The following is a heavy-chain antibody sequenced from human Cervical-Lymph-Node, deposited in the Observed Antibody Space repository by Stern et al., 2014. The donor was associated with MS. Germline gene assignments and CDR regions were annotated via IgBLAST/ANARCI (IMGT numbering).Heavy chain of an antibody. CDR2: TFLSGTT. V-gene: IGHV4-30-2*01. CDR1: GGSISSGGYS. Sequence: QLQLQESGSGLVKPSQTLYLTCAVSGGSISSGGYSWRWIRPPPGKGLEWIGHTFLSGTTYYKPSLKSRVTISVDRSTNSFSMTLSSVTAADTAVYYCARSSVTTPNAFDIWGQGTMVTVSS. CDR3: ARSSVTTPNAFDI. J-gene: IGHJ3*02. D-gene: IGHD4-17*01.